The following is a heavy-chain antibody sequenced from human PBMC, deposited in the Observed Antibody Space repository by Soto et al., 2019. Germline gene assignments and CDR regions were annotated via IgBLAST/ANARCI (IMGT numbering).Heavy chain of an antibody. CDR1: GFTFSSYG. D-gene: IGHD3-22*01. V-gene: IGHV3-30*18. Sequence: GGSLRLSYAASGFTFSSYGMHWVRQAPGKGLEWVAVISYDGSNKYYADSVKGRFTISRDNSKNTLYLQMNSLRAEDTAVYYCAKDLGYYDSSGYPEIDYWGQGTLVTVSS. J-gene: IGHJ4*02. CDR2: ISYDGSNK. CDR3: AKDLGYYDSSGYPEIDY.